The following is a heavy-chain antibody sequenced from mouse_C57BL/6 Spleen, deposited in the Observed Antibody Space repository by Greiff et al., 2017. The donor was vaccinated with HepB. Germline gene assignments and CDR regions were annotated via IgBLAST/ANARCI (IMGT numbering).Heavy chain of an antibody. CDR1: GYTFTDYN. J-gene: IGHJ3*01. Sequence: EVKLVESGPELVKPGASVKMSCKASGYTFTDYNMHWVKQSHGKSLEWIGYINPNNGGTSYNQKFKGKATLTVNKSSSTAYMELRSLTSEDAAVYYCAREEDDYGSSYEAWFAYWGQGTLVTVSA. D-gene: IGHD1-1*01. CDR2: INPNNGGT. CDR3: AREEDDYGSSYEAWFAY. V-gene: IGHV1-22*01.